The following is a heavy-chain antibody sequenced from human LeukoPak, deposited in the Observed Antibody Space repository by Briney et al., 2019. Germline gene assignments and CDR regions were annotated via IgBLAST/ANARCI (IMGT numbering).Heavy chain of an antibody. CDR2: ISYDGSNK. CDR1: GFTFSSYA. J-gene: IGHJ5*02. CDR3: ARDGSHCSSTSCYINNWFDP. D-gene: IGHD2-2*02. V-gene: IGHV3-30*04. Sequence: GGSLRLSCAASGFTFSSYAMHWVRQAPGKGLEWVAVISYDGSNKYYADSVKGRFTISRGNSKNTLYLQMNSLRAEDTAVYYCARDGSHCSSTSCYINNWFDPWGQGTLVTVSS.